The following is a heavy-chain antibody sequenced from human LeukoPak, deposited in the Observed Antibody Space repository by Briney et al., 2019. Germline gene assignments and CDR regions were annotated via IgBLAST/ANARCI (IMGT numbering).Heavy chain of an antibody. CDR3: ARGLKDDFWSGYFRFDY. CDR2: MHHSGTT. V-gene: IGHV4-38-2*02. D-gene: IGHD3-3*01. J-gene: IGHJ4*02. CDR1: GYSISSGYY. Sequence: PSETLSLTCTVSGYSISSGYYWGWIRQPPGKGLEWIGYMHHSGTTNHNPSLKRRVTISVDTSKNQFSLSLTSVTAADTAIYYCARGLKDDFWSGYFRFDYWGQGTLVTVSS.